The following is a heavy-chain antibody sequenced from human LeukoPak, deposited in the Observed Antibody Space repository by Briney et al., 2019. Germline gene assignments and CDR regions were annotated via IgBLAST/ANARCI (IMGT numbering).Heavy chain of an antibody. CDR2: ISPYNGDT. CDR3: ARVWELGFDGFDI. Sequence: ASVKVSCKASGYTFTSYAISWVRQAPGQGLEWMGWISPYNGDTNYAQKLQGRVTVTTDTSTSTAYMELRSLRSDDTAVYYCARVWELGFDGFDIWGQGTMVTVSS. D-gene: IGHD3-16*01. CDR1: GYTFTSYA. V-gene: IGHV1-18*01. J-gene: IGHJ3*02.